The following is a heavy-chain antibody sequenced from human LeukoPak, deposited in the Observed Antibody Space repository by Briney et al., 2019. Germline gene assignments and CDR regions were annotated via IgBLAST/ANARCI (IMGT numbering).Heavy chain of an antibody. J-gene: IGHJ6*03. CDR1: GFTFSSYG. CDR3: ARVQRGYSYNPLGYYYYYMDV. Sequence: GGSLRLSCAASGFTFSSYGMHWVRQAPGKGLEWVAFIRYDGSNKYYAVSVKGRFTISRDNSKNSLYLQMNSLRAEDTAVYYCARVQRGYSYNPLGYYYYYMDVWGKGTTVTVSS. V-gene: IGHV3-30*02. D-gene: IGHD5-18*01. CDR2: IRYDGSNK.